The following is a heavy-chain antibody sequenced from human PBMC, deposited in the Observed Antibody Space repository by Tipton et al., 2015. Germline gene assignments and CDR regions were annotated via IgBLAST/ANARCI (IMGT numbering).Heavy chain of an antibody. CDR1: GFTFSTYA. V-gene: IGHV3-21*01. J-gene: IGHJ4*02. D-gene: IGHD2-15*01. CDR3: ARGDCTGGRCWSDY. Sequence: SLRLSCAASGFTFSTYAMHWVRQAPGKGLEWVASISSSGGDLHYADSVRGRFTVSRDNAKNSVFLQMNSLRVEDTAVYYCARGDCTGGRCWSDYWGQGVLVTVSS. CDR2: ISSSGGDL.